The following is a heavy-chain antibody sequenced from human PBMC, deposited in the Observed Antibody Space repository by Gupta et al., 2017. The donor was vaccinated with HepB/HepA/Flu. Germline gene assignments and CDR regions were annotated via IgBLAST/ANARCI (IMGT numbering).Heavy chain of an antibody. J-gene: IGHJ4*02. CDR1: GLPLRNAW. CDR2: IKMRSDVGAA. D-gene: IGHD1-26*01. CDR3: TTDSWELQFESDH. Sequence: EVQLVESGGGLVKPGGSLRLSCVVSGLPLRNAWMSWVVQAPGKALEWVGLIKMRSDVGAAEYAAPVRGRFTISRDDSKNSLYLQINNLKTEDTGLYYCTTDSWELQFESDHWGQGTLVTVSA. V-gene: IGHV3-15*01.